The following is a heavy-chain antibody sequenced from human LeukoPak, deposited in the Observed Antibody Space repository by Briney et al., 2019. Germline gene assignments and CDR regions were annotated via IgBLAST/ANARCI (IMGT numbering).Heavy chain of an antibody. Sequence: PGESLKISCAASGFTFDDYAMHWVRQAPGKGLEWVSLISGDGGSTYYADSVKGRFTISRDNSKNSLYLQMNSLRTGDTALYYCAGGRWELLKGSGDYWGQGTLVTVSS. CDR3: AGGRWELLKGSGDY. D-gene: IGHD1-26*01. V-gene: IGHV3-43*02. CDR2: ISGDGGST. J-gene: IGHJ4*02. CDR1: GFTFDDYA.